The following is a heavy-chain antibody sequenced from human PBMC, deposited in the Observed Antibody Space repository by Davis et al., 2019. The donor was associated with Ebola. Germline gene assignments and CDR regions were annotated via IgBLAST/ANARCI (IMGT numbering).Heavy chain of an antibody. Sequence: ASVKVSCKASGYTFTSYAMHWVRQAPGQRLEWMGWINAGNGNTKYSQKFQGRVTITRDTSASTAYMELSSLRSEDTAVYYCARFGIVGATNAFDIWGQGTMVTVSS. V-gene: IGHV1-3*01. CDR2: INAGNGNT. J-gene: IGHJ3*02. CDR1: GYTFTSYA. CDR3: ARFGIVGATNAFDI. D-gene: IGHD1-26*01.